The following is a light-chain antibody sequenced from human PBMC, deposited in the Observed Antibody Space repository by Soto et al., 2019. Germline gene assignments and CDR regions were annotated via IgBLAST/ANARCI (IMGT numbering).Light chain of an antibody. Sequence: DIQMTQSPSSLSASVGDRVTITCRASQSISNYLNWYQQKPGKAPNLLIYAASSLRSGVPSRFSGSGSGTDFTLTISSLQPEDFAAYYCQQSYNTPITFGQGTRVEIK. V-gene: IGKV1-39*01. CDR2: AAS. CDR1: QSISNY. CDR3: QQSYNTPIT. J-gene: IGKJ5*01.